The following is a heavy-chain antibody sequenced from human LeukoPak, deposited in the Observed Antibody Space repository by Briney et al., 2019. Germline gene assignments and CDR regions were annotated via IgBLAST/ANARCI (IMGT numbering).Heavy chain of an antibody. J-gene: IGHJ4*02. CDR1: GGSISSGSYY. CDR3: ARDPWGIAVAGYFDY. CDR2: IYTSGST. D-gene: IGHD6-19*01. V-gene: IGHV4-61*02. Sequence: SQTLSLTCTVSGGSISSGSYYWSWIRRPAGKGLEWIGRIYTSGSTNYNPSLKSRVTISVDTSKNQFSLKLSSVTAADTAVYYCARDPWGIAVAGYFDYWGQGTLVTVSS.